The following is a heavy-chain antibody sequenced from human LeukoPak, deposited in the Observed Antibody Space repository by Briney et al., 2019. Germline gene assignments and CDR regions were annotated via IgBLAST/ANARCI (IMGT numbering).Heavy chain of an antibody. Sequence: PGGSLRLCCAASGFTCSSYSMKWVRQAPGKGLKWVSYVSSSSSTIYYADSVKGRLTISRDNAKNSLYLKMNSLRAEDTAVYYCARAFYYDSSGYYLYYYYYMDVWGKGTTVTVSS. J-gene: IGHJ6*03. D-gene: IGHD3-22*01. V-gene: IGHV3-48*01. CDR3: ARAFYYDSSGYYLYYYYYMDV. CDR2: VSSSSSTI. CDR1: GFTCSSYS.